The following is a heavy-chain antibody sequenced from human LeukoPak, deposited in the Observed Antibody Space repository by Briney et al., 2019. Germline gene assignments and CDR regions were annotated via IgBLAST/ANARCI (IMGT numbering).Heavy chain of an antibody. D-gene: IGHD6-19*01. CDR2: IYYSGST. J-gene: IGHJ5*02. V-gene: IGHV4-59*01. Sequence: SETLSLTCTVSGGSISHYYWSWIRQPPGRGLEWIGYIYYSGSTNYNPSLKSRVTISVDTSKNQFSLRLRSVTAADTAVYYCARFSGGSGWYWNNWFDPWGQGTLVTVSS. CDR1: GGSISHYY. CDR3: ARFSGGSGWYWNNWFDP.